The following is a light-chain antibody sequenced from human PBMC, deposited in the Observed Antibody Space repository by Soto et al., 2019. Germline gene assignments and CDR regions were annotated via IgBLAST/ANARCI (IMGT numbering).Light chain of an antibody. CDR3: QQYITSPGT. CDR2: GTS. Sequence: ELVLTQSPGTLSLSPGERATLSCRASQAVANSYLAWYQQKPGQAPRLLIYGTSSRATGTPDRFSGGGSGTEFTLTISRLEPEDFAVYYCQQYITSPGTFGQGTKVEIK. CDR1: QAVANSY. V-gene: IGKV3-20*01. J-gene: IGKJ1*01.